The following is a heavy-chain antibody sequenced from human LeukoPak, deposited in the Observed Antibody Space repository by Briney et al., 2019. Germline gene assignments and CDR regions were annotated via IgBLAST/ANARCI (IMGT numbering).Heavy chain of an antibody. CDR2: IQYDGSNK. CDR1: GFTFSSYG. J-gene: IGHJ4*02. CDR3: ARVPTVTTVPYYFDY. D-gene: IGHD4-17*01. V-gene: IGHV3-30*02. Sequence: GGSLRLSCAASGFTFSSYGMHWVRQAPGKGLEWVTFIQYDGSNKYYADSVKGRFTISRDNSKNTLYLQMNSLRAEDTAVYYCARVPTVTTVPYYFDYWGQGTLVTVSS.